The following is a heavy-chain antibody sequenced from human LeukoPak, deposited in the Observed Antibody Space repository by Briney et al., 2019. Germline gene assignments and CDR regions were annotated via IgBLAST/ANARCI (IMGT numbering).Heavy chain of an antibody. D-gene: IGHD6-13*01. J-gene: IGHJ4*02. CDR2: INSDASGT. CDR1: GFTFSTSW. V-gene: IGHV3-74*01. Sequence: GGSLRLSCAASGFTFSTSWMHWVRQAPGKGLVWVSHINSDASGTNYADSVKGRFTISRENTGKKLYLQMNSLRAEDTAVYYCGTGYSSSQVDYWGQGTLVTVSS. CDR3: GTGYSSSQVDY.